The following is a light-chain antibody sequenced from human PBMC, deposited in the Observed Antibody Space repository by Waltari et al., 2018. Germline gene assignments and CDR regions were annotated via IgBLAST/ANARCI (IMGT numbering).Light chain of an antibody. CDR2: GSS. Sequence: QSVLTQPPPVSRAPGPGVTLPCTGRRSTVVAGCHGHWSQQLPGTAPTLLMYGSSHRPSGVPDRFSGSKSGSSASLAITGLQAEDEADYYCQSYDSSLNVVFGGGTKLTVL. CDR3: QSYDSSLNVV. V-gene: IGLV1-40*01. CDR1: RSTVVAGCH. J-gene: IGLJ2*01.